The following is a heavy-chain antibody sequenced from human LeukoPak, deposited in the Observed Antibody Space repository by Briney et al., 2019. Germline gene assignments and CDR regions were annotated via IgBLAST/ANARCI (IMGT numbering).Heavy chain of an antibody. Sequence: GESLKISWQGSGYIFSGSWISWVRQMPGKGLEWMGIIYPGDSDTIYSPSFQGQVTISADKSTSTANLQWSSLKASDTAMYYCARSGGNYYSIWGQGTMVTVSS. CDR3: ARSGGNYYSI. CDR1: GYIFSGSW. CDR2: IYPGDSDT. D-gene: IGHD1-26*01. J-gene: IGHJ3*02. V-gene: IGHV5-51*01.